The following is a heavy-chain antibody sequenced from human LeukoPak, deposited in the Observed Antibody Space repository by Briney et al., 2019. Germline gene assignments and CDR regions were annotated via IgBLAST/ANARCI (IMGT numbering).Heavy chain of an antibody. CDR2: ISYDGSNK. Sequence: GRSLRLSCAASGFTFSSYAMHWVRQAPGKGLEWVAVISYDGSNKYYADSVKGRFTISRDNSKNTLYLQMNSLRAEDTAVYYCARDNIAVADFDYWGQGTLVTVSP. J-gene: IGHJ4*02. D-gene: IGHD6-19*01. CDR3: ARDNIAVADFDY. CDR1: GFTFSSYA. V-gene: IGHV3-30-3*01.